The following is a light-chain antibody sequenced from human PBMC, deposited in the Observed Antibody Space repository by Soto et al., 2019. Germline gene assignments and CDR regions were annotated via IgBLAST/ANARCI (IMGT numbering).Light chain of an antibody. CDR3: LQYHNLWA. CDR1: QSVVTY. CDR2: DAS. V-gene: IGKV3-11*01. J-gene: IGKJ1*01. Sequence: EIVLTQSPATLSLSAGERATLSCRASQSVVTYLAWYQHKPGQAPRLLIYDASNRATGIPARFSGSGSGTDFTLSISSLQPEDFTVYSCLQYHNLWAFGQGTKVEI.